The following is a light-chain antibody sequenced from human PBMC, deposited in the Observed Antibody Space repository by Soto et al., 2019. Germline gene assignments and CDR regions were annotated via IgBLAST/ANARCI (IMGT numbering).Light chain of an antibody. CDR2: DAF. CDR3: QQRSNWPRT. V-gene: IGKV3-11*01. Sequence: EVVLTQSPATLSLSPGERATLSCRASLSVSSYLAWYQQKPGQAPRLLIYDAFNRATGIPARFSGSGSGTDFTLTISSLEPEDFAVYYCQQRSNWPRTFGQGTRVEIK. CDR1: LSVSSY. J-gene: IGKJ1*01.